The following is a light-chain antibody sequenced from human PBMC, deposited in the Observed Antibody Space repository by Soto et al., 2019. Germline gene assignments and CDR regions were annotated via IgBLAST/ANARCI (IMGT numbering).Light chain of an antibody. CDR1: QSISSN. V-gene: IGKV3-15*01. CDR3: QQLNLHPLT. Sequence: EIVMTQSPATLSVSPGERATLSCRASQSISSNLAWYQQKLGQAPRLLIYRASTRATGIPARFSGSGSGTEFTLTISSLQSEDFALYYCQQLNLHPLTFGGGTRVETK. CDR2: RAS. J-gene: IGKJ4*01.